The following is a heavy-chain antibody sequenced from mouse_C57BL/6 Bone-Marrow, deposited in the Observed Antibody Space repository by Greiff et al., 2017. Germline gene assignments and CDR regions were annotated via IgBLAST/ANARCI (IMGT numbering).Heavy chain of an antibody. V-gene: IGHV1-55*01. CDR1: GYTFTSYW. CDR3: ARKGYSSWFAY. Sequence: QVQLKQPGAELVKPGASVKMSCKASGYTFTSYWITWVKQRPGQGLEWIGDIYPGSGSTNYNEKFKSKATLTVDTSSSPAYMQLSSMTSEDSAVYYCARKGYSSWFAYWGQGTLVTVSA. D-gene: IGHD2-12*01. J-gene: IGHJ3*01. CDR2: IYPGSGST.